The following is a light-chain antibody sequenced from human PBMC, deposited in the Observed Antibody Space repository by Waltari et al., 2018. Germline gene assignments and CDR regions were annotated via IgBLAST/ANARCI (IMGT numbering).Light chain of an antibody. V-gene: IGKV4-1*01. J-gene: IGKJ1*01. CDR2: WAS. CDR1: QSILYTSNDKNY. Sequence: DIVMTQSPDSLAVSLGERAPISCKSSQSILYTSNDKNYLAWYQQKPGQPPKLLIYWASTRESGVPDRFSGSGSGTDFTLTISSLQAEDVAVYYCQQYYSRRTFGQGTKVEIK. CDR3: QQYYSRRT.